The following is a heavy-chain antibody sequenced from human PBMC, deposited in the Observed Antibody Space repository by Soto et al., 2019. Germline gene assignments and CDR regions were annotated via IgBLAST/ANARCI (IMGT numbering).Heavy chain of an antibody. V-gene: IGHV4-39*01. Sequence: SETLSLTCTVSGGSISSSSYYWGWIRQPPGKGLEWIGSIYYSGSTYYNPSLKSRVTISVDTSKNQFSLKLCSVTAADTAVYYCARRMHYYGSGSYYKKDDYYYYMDVWGKGTTVTVSS. CDR3: ARRMHYYGSGSYYKKDDYYYYMDV. D-gene: IGHD3-10*01. CDR2: IYYSGST. J-gene: IGHJ6*03. CDR1: GGSISSSSYY.